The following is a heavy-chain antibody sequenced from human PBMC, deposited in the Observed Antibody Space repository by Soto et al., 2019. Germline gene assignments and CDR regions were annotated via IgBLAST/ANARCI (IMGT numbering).Heavy chain of an antibody. CDR2: IIPIFGTA. D-gene: IGHD6-19*01. CDR1: GGTFSSYA. V-gene: IGHV1-69*13. CDR3: ARGKQWLVPGAYYYYYGMDV. J-gene: IGHJ6*02. Sequence: ASVKVSCKASGGTFSSYAISWVRQAGGQGREWMGGIIPIFGTANYAQKFQGRVTITADESTSTAYMELSSLRSEDKAVYYCARGKQWLVPGAYYYYYGMDVWGQGTTVPLSS.